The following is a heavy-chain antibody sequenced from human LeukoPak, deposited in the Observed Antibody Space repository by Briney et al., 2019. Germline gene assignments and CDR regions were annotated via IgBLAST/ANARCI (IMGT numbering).Heavy chain of an antibody. CDR1: GFTFSTYA. Sequence: GRSLRLSCAASGFTFSTYAMHWVRQAPGKGLEWVAVISYDGSNRYADSVKGRFTLSRDNSKNTLFLQMNSLRAEDTAVYYCAKGITSCLIWGQGAMVTVSS. V-gene: IGHV3-30*18. J-gene: IGHJ3*02. CDR2: ISYDGSNR. D-gene: IGHD2-2*01. CDR3: AKGITSCLI.